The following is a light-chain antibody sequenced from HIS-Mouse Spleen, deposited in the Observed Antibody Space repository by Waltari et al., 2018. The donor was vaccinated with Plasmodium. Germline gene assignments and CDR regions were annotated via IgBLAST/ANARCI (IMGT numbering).Light chain of an antibody. V-gene: IGLV1-40*01. J-gene: IGLJ3*02. CDR2: GNR. Sequence: QSVLTQPPSVSGAPGQRVTIPCTGRSSNIGSGYDVHWYQQLPGTAPKLLIYGNRTRPSGVPDRFSGSKSGTSASLAITGLQAEDEADDYCQSYDSSLSGWVFGGGTKLTVL. CDR1: SSNIGSGYD. CDR3: QSYDSSLSGWV.